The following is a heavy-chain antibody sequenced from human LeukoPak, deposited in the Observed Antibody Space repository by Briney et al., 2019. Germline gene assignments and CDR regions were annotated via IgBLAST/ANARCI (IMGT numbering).Heavy chain of an antibody. CDR3: ARALGSGGSCYYDY. V-gene: IGHV1-3*03. Sequence: ASVKVSCKASGYTFTSYAMHWVRQAPGQRLEWMGWINAGNGNTKYSQEFQGRVTITRDTSASTAYMELSSLRSEDMAVYYCARALGSGGSCYYDYWGQGTLVTVSS. D-gene: IGHD2-15*01. CDR2: INAGNGNT. J-gene: IGHJ4*02. CDR1: GYTFTSYA.